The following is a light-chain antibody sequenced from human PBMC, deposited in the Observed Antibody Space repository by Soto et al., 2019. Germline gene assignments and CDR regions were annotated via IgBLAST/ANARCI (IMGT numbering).Light chain of an antibody. J-gene: IGLJ1*01. Sequence: QSVLTQPRSVSGSPGQSVTISCTGTSSDVGGYNYVSWYQQHPGKAPKLMIYDVSKRPSGVPDRFSGSKSGNTASLTISGLQAEDEADYYCCSHAGSLLYVFGTGNKVTVL. CDR2: DVS. V-gene: IGLV2-11*01. CDR1: SSDVGGYNY. CDR3: CSHAGSLLYV.